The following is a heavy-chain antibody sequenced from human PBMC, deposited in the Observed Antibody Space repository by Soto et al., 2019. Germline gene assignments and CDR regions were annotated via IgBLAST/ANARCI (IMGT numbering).Heavy chain of an antibody. CDR2: IIPIFGTA. J-gene: IGHJ4*02. Sequence: SVKVSCKASGGTFSSYAISWVRQAPGQGLEWMGGIIPIFGTANYAQKFQGRVTITADESTSTAYMELSSLRSEDTAVYYCVHYDFWSGPGSDYWGQGTLVTVSS. CDR1: GGTFSSYA. V-gene: IGHV1-69*13. CDR3: VHYDFWSGPGSDY. D-gene: IGHD3-3*01.